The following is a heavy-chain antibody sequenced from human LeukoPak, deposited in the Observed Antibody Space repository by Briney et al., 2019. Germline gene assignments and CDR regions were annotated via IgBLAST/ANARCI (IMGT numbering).Heavy chain of an antibody. CDR3: ARDHCSSTSCYTGPNWFDP. J-gene: IGHJ5*02. CDR2: ISSSSSYI. CDR1: GFTFSSYS. V-gene: IGHV3-21*01. D-gene: IGHD2-2*02. Sequence: GGSLRLSCAASGFTFSSYSMNWFRQAPGKGPEWVSSISSSSSYIYHADSVKGRFTISRDNAKNSLYLQMNSLRAEDTAVYYCARDHCSSTSCYTGPNWFDPWGQGTLVTVSS.